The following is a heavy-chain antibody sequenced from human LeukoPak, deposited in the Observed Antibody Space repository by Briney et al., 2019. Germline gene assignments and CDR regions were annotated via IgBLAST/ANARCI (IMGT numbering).Heavy chain of an antibody. J-gene: IGHJ4*02. CDR1: GFTFSSYA. CDR2: ISGSGGST. CDR3: ARVTTSGSYKFDN. D-gene: IGHD3-10*01. V-gene: IGHV3-23*01. Sequence: GGSLRLSCAASGFTFSSYAMSWVRQAPGKGLEWVSAISGSGGSTYYADSVKGRFTISRDNSKNTLYLQMNSLRAEDTAVYYCARVTTSGSYKFDNWGQGTLVTVSS.